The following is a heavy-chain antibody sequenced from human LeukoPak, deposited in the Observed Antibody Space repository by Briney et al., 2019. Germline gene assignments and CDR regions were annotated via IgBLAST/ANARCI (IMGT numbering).Heavy chain of an antibody. J-gene: IGHJ4*02. V-gene: IGHV3-43D*03. Sequence: PGGSLGLSCAASGFTFDDYAMHWVRQAPGKGLEWVSLISWDGGNIYYADSMKGRFTISRDNSKNSLYLQMNSLRAEDSAFYYCAKAAIRYTTRWNNFDYWGQGTLVTVSS. CDR3: AKAAIRYTTRWNNFDY. CDR1: GFTFDDYA. CDR2: ISWDGGNI. D-gene: IGHD2-2*02.